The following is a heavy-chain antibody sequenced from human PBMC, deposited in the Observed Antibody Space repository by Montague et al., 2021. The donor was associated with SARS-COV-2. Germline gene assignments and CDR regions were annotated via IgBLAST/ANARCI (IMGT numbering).Heavy chain of an antibody. CDR2: IYYSGST. V-gene: IGHV4-31*03. CDR3: ARDFFCSGGTGAWGWFDP. CDR1: GGSISSGGYY. Sequence: TLSLTCTVSGGSISSGGYYWSWIRQHPGKGLEWIGYIYYSGSTYYNPSLKSRVTISVDTSKNQFSLKLSSVTAADTAVYYCARDFFCSGGTGAWGWFDPWGQGTLVTVSS. D-gene: IGHD2-15*01. J-gene: IGHJ5*02.